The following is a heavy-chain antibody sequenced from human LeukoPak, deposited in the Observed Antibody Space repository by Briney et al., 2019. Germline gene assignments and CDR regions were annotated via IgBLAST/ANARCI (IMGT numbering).Heavy chain of an antibody. D-gene: IGHD3-9*01. J-gene: IGHJ4*02. CDR2: ITGSDGSS. CDR3: AKWGDYDILTGYYFPDY. CDR1: GFTFTNYA. V-gene: IGHV3-23*01. Sequence: GGSLRLSCVASGFTFTNYAMSWVRQAPGKGLEWVSSITGSDGSSYYADSVKGRFTISRDNSKNTLYLQVNSLRAEDTAVYYCAKWGDYDILTGYYFPDYWGQGTLVTVSS.